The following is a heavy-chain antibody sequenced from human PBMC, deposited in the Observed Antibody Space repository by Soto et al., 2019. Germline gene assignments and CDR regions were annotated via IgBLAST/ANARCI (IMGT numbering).Heavy chain of an antibody. CDR1: GFTFSSYD. D-gene: IGHD3-22*01. Sequence: QVQLVESGGGVVQPGRSLRLSCAASGFTFSSYDIHWVRQAPGKGLEWVAVIWYDGSNKYYADSVKGRFTISRDNSKNTLYLQMNSLTAEDTAVYYCAIDYDDSDGNSDHWGQGTLVIVSS. J-gene: IGHJ4*02. V-gene: IGHV3-33*01. CDR2: IWYDGSNK. CDR3: AIDYDDSDGNSDH.